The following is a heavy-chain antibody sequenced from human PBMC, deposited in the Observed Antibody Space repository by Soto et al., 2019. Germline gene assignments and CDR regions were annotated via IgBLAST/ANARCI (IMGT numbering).Heavy chain of an antibody. V-gene: IGHV4-59*01. CDR1: GGSITSNY. J-gene: IGHJ5*02. Sequence: QVQLLQSGPGLMKPSETLSLTCTVSGGSITSNYWSWIRQPPGKGLEWIGYISYSGSTSYNPSLKSRVTMSRDTSQNQFSLRLSSVTAADTAVYYCARGEGVRDERENWFDPWGQGTLVTVSS. CDR3: ARGEGVRDERENWFDP. D-gene: IGHD1-1*01. CDR2: ISYSGST.